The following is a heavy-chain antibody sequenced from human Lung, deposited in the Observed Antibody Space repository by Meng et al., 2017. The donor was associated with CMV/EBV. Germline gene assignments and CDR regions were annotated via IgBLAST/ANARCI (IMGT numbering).Heavy chain of an antibody. D-gene: IGHD5-24*01. Sequence: GESXKISCKGSGYSFTSYWIGWLRQMPGKGLECMGIIYPGDSDTRYSPSFQGQVTISADKSISTAYLQWSSLKASDTAMYYCARRPMATTDWYFDLWGQGTLVTVSS. J-gene: IGHJ2*01. CDR3: ARRPMATTDWYFDL. CDR2: IYPGDSDT. V-gene: IGHV5-51*01. CDR1: GYSFTSYW.